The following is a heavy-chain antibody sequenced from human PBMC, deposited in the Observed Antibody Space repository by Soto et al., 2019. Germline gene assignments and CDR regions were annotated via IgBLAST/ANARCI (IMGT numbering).Heavy chain of an antibody. V-gene: IGHV3-11*01. D-gene: IGHD3-3*01. Sequence: QVQLVESGGGLVKPGGSLRLSCAASGFTFSDYYMSWIRQAPGKGLEFVSYISPSGSTINYADYVKDQFTISRDNDKKSLYLEINSLRGEDTAVYYRASQASEHSGFVSGYFYFDYWGQGTLVTVYS. CDR1: GFTFSDYY. CDR3: ASQASEHSGFVSGYFYFDY. CDR2: ISPSGSTI. J-gene: IGHJ4*02.